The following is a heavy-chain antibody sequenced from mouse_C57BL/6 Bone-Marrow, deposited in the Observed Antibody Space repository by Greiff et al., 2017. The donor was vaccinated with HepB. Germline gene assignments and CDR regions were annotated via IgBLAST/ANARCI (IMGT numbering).Heavy chain of an antibody. Sequence: QVQLQQSGAELVRPGASVTLSCKASGYTFTDYEMHWVKQTPVHGLEWIGAIDPETGGTAYNQKFKGKAILTVDKSSSTAYMELRSLTSEDSAVYYCTRYGDGYYIADWGQGTLVTVSA. D-gene: IGHD2-3*01. CDR2: IDPETGGT. J-gene: IGHJ3*01. V-gene: IGHV1-15*01. CDR1: GYTFTDYE. CDR3: TRYGDGYYIAD.